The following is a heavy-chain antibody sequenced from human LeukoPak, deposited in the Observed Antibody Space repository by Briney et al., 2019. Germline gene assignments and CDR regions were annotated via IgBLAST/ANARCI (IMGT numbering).Heavy chain of an antibody. CDR2: ISGSGGST. CDR3: AKARRDREYFDY. V-gene: IGHV3-23*01. J-gene: IGHJ4*02. D-gene: IGHD1-14*01. CDR1: GFTFSSYA. Sequence: PGGSLRLSCAASGFTFSSYAMSGVRQAPGKGLEWVSAISGSGGSTYYADSVKGRFTISRDNSKNTLYLQMNSLRAEDTAVYYCAKARRDREYFDYWGQGTLVTVSS.